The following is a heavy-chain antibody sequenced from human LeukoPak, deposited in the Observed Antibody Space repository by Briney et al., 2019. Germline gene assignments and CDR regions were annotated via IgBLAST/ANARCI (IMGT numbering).Heavy chain of an antibody. CDR1: GFIFNNYV. CDR3: ARRYCSSTDCLFDY. Sequence: TGGSLRLSCAASGFIFNNYVMNWVRQAPGKGLEWVSHISSGGSIKYYADSLKGRFTISRDNAKNSLYLQMNSLRAEDTAVYYCARRYCSSTDCLFDYWGQGTLVTVSS. D-gene: IGHD2-2*01. CDR2: ISSGGSIK. J-gene: IGHJ4*02. V-gene: IGHV3-48*03.